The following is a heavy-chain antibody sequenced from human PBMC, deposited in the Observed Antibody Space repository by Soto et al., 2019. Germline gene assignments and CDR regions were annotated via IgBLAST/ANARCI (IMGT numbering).Heavy chain of an antibody. D-gene: IGHD2-15*01. CDR2: SA. CDR1: GGTFSIYT. V-gene: IGHV1-69*01. CDR3: AREGPPDIAWFDP. Sequence: QVQLVQSGAEVKKPGSSVKVSCKASGGTFSIYTISWVRQAPGQGLEWMGGSANSAQKFQGRLIVTVDDSTSTVDVELSSLTSEDTAVYYCAREGPPDIAWFDPWGQGTLVSVSS. J-gene: IGHJ5*02.